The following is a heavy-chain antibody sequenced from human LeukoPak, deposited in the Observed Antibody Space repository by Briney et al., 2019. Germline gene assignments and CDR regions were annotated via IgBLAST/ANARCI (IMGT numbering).Heavy chain of an antibody. V-gene: IGHV3-7*01. J-gene: IGHJ4*01. CDR3: VREGFYSFDF. CDR1: GFTFTNNF. Sequence: PAGSLRLSCAASGFTFTNNFMSWVRQVPEKGLEWVANIKQDGSETTYADSVRGRFTIFRDNAKDSVYLQMNSLRAEDSATYYCVREGFYSFDFWGQGTLVTVSS. CDR2: IKQDGSET.